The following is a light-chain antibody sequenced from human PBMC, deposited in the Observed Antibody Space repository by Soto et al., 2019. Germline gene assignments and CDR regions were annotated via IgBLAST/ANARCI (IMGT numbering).Light chain of an antibody. CDR2: GAS. J-gene: IGKJ4*01. CDR1: QSVSSNY. CDR3: QQYGGLFLS. Sequence: EIVLTQSPDTLSLSPGERATLSCRASQSVSSNYLAWYQQIPGQAPRPLIYGASSRVPGIPDRFSGSGSGTDFTLTISRLEPEDFAVYFCQQYGGLFLSFGGGTKVEIK. V-gene: IGKV3-20*01.